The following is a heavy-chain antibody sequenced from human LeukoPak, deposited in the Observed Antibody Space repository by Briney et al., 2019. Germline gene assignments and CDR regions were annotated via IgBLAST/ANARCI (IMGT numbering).Heavy chain of an antibody. CDR1: GGSISSYY. V-gene: IGHV4-59*01. J-gene: IGHJ4*02. Sequence: SETLSLTCTVSGGSISSYYWSWIRQPPGKGLEWIGYIYYSGSTNYNPSLKSRVTISVDTSKNQFSLKLSSVTAADTAVYYCARGGVVRGVDYWGQGTLVTVSS. CDR3: ARGGVVRGVDY. CDR2: IYYSGST. D-gene: IGHD3-10*01.